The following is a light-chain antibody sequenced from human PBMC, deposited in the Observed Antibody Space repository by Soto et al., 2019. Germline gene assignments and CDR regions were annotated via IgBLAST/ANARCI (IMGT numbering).Light chain of an antibody. Sequence: EIVMTQSPATLSVSPGARVTLSCRASQSVSSYLAWYQQKPGQAPRLLIYGASTGATGIPARFSGSGSGTEFILTISSLQSEDFAVYYCQQYSKWPLTFGGGTKWIS. CDR2: GAS. CDR1: QSVSSY. J-gene: IGKJ4*01. V-gene: IGKV3-15*01. CDR3: QQYSKWPLT.